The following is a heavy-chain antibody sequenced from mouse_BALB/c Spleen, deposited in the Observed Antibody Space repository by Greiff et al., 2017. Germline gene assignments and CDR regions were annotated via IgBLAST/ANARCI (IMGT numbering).Heavy chain of an antibody. D-gene: IGHD2-4*01. CDR2: IWAGGST. J-gene: IGHJ4*01. CDR1: GFSLTSYG. V-gene: IGHV2-9*02. CDR3: ARDRATMITTRAMDY. Sequence: QVQLKESGPGLVAPSQSLSITCTVSGFSLTSYGVHWVRQPPGKGLEWLGVIWAGGSTNYNSALMSRLSISKDNSKSQVFLKMNSLQTDDTAMYYCARDRATMITTRAMDYWGQGTSVTVSS.